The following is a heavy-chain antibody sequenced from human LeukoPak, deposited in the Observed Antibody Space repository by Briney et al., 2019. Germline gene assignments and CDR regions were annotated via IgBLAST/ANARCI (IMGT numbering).Heavy chain of an antibody. J-gene: IGHJ3*02. CDR1: GFTFSSYE. CDR3: ARGVVVRGAFDI. V-gene: IGHV3-48*03. D-gene: IGHD2-15*01. CDR2: ISSSGSTI. Sequence: PGGSLRLSCAASGFTFSSYEMNWVRQAPGKGLEWVSYISSSGSTIYYADSVKGRFTISRDNAKNSLYLQTNSLRAEDTAVYYCARGVVVRGAFDIWGQGTMVTVSS.